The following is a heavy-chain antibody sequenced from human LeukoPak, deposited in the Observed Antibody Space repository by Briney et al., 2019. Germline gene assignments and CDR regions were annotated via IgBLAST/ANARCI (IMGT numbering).Heavy chain of an antibody. J-gene: IGHJ6*03. CDR3: ARVGPSYYYYMDA. CDR1: GFTFSSSW. V-gene: IGHV3-7*01. Sequence: PGGSLRLSCSASGFTFSSSWMTWVRQAPGKGLEWVANIKQDGSEQYTADSLKGRFTISRDNDKKLVFLQINSLRVDDTAVYYCARVGPSYYYYMDARRNGTTVIVSS. CDR2: IKQDGSEQ.